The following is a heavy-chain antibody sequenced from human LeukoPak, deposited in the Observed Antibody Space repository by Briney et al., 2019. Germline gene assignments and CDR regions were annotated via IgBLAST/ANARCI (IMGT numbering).Heavy chain of an antibody. D-gene: IGHD1-26*01. CDR1: GDSVFSNSS. CDR2: TYYRSKWYY. CDR3: ARDPVGGSTIFDY. J-gene: IGHJ4*02. Sequence: HSQTLSLTCAISGDSVFSNSSWNWIRQSPSRGLEWLGRTYYRSKWYYDYAVAVKSRISINPDTSKNQFSLQLSSVTPEDTAVYYCARDPVGGSTIFDYWGQGTLVTVSS. V-gene: IGHV6-1*01.